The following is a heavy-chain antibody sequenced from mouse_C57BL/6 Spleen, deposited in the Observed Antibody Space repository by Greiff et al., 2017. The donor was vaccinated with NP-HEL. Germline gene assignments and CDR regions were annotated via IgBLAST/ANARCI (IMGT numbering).Heavy chain of an antibody. D-gene: IGHD2-4*01. Sequence: EGELQQSGPELVKPGASVKISCKASGYSFTGYYMNWVKQSPEKSLEWIGEINPSTGGTTYNQKFKAKATLTVDKSSSTAYMQLKSLTSEDSAVYYGASPPDYDAGFAYWGQGTLVTVSA. V-gene: IGHV1-42*01. CDR2: INPSTGGT. CDR3: ASPPDYDAGFAY. CDR1: GYSFTGYY. J-gene: IGHJ3*01.